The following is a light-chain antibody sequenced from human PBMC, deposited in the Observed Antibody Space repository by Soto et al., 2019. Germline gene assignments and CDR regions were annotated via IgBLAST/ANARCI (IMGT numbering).Light chain of an antibody. CDR1: HDISTF. V-gene: IGKV1-9*01. CDR3: QQLYTLPFT. CDR2: EAS. J-gene: IGKJ5*01. Sequence: EIQLTQSPSLVSATIGDRVTITCRASHDISTFLAWYQQKPGKAPKLLIYEASTLQSGVPSRFSGSGSGTEFTLTISGLLPEDFAAYHCQQLYTLPFTFGQRTRLE.